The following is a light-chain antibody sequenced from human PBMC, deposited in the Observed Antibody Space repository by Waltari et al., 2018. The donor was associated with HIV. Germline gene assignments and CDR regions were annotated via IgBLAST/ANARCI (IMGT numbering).Light chain of an antibody. CDR2: RNN. CDR3: AAWDDSLSGVI. Sequence: QSVLTPPPSASGTPGQRVTISCSGSSSNIGINYVYWYQQLPGTAPKLLIYRNNRRPSGRPDRCSGSKSGTSASLAISGLRSDDEGDYDCAAWDDSLSGVIFGGGTKLTVL. J-gene: IGLJ2*01. CDR1: SSNIGINY. V-gene: IGLV1-47*01.